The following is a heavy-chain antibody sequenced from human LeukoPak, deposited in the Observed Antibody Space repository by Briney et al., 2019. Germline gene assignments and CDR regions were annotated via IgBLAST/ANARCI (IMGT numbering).Heavy chain of an antibody. V-gene: IGHV3-21*04. J-gene: IGHJ4*02. Sequence: GGSLRLSCAASGFTFSSYSMNWVRQAPGKGLEWVSSISSSSSYIYYADSVKGRFTISRDNAKNSLYLQMNSLRAEDTAVYYCASYYDSSGYRDYWGQGTLVTVSS. D-gene: IGHD3-22*01. CDR3: ASYYDSSGYRDY. CDR2: ISSSSSYI. CDR1: GFTFSSYS.